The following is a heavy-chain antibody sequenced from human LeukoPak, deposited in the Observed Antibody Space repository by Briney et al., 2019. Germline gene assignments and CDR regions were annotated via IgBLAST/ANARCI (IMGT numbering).Heavy chain of an antibody. J-gene: IGHJ6*02. V-gene: IGHV3-49*04. D-gene: IGHD1-1*01. CDR2: IKSKAYRGTT. Sequence: GGSLRLSCRGSGFTFGDHAMSWVRQAPGKGLEWVGFIKSKAYRGTTEYAPSVKGRFTISRDDSISIAYLEMNSLITEDTGFYFCTRGPMQLLIHNGMDVWGQGTRVSVSS. CDR3: TRGPMQLLIHNGMDV. CDR1: GFTFGDHA.